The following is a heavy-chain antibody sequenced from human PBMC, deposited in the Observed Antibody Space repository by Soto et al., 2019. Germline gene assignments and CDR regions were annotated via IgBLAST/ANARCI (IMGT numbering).Heavy chain of an antibody. Sequence: GGSLRLSCAASGFTFSSYSMNWVRQAPGKGLEWVSYISSSSSTIYYADSVKGRFTISRDNAKNSLYLQMNSLRDEDTAVYYCARDDSDSSGYYLLFDYWGQGTLVTVS. CDR2: ISSSSSTI. J-gene: IGHJ4*02. D-gene: IGHD3-22*01. CDR3: ARDDSDSSGYYLLFDY. V-gene: IGHV3-48*02. CDR1: GFTFSSYS.